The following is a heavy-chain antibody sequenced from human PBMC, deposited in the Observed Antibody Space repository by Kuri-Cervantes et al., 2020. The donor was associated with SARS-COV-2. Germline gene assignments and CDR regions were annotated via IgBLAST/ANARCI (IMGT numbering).Heavy chain of an antibody. V-gene: IGHV1-69*04. CDR2: IVPILGLP. D-gene: IGHD3-16*01. Sequence: SVKVSCKASGVTFNTETFSWVRQAPGQGLEWMGRIVPILGLPNYAQKFQGRVIITADHSTSTVYMELSSLSSEDTAMYYCAREGGGDTAYRLDPWGQGTLVTVSS. CDR3: AREGGGDTAYRLDP. J-gene: IGHJ5*02. CDR1: GVTFNTET.